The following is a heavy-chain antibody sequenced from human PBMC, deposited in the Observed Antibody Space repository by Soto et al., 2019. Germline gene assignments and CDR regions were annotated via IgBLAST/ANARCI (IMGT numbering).Heavy chain of an antibody. Sequence: ALVNGACKASGYTLTSDGVSWVRQKPGQGLEWMGWISAYNGNTNYAQKLQGRVTMTTDTSTSTAYMELRSLRSDDTAVYYCAREGSSGWYYFDYWGQGTLVTVSS. CDR2: ISAYNGNT. CDR3: AREGSSGWYYFDY. V-gene: IGHV1-18*01. J-gene: IGHJ4*02. D-gene: IGHD6-19*01. CDR1: GYTLTSDG.